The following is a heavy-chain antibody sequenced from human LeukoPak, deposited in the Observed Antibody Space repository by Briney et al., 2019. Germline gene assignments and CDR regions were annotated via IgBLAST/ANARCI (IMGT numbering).Heavy chain of an antibody. CDR3: ARRAPSHDFDD. CDR2: ISSSSSTI. Sequence: PGGSLRLSCAASGFTFSSYRMNWVRQAPGKGLEWVSYISSSSSTIYYADSVKGRFTISRDNAKNSLYLQVNSLRVEDTALYYCARRAPSHDFDDWGQGTLVTVSS. J-gene: IGHJ4*02. V-gene: IGHV3-48*01. CDR1: GFTFSSYR.